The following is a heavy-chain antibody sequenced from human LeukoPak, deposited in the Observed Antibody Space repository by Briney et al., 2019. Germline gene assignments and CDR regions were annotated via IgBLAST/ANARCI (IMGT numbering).Heavy chain of an antibody. CDR2: ICIRGGST. D-gene: IGHD3-10*01. CDR1: VFTFSTYA. J-gene: IGHJ5*02. Sequence: PGRCLRLSCAASVFTFSTYAMSSVRQAPQKGLEWGSGICIRGGSTYYADSVKGRFTISSDNSKNTLYLQMNRLRAEDTAVYYCAKDRDLLFAHCWFDLWGQGTLVTVSS. V-gene: IGHV3-23*01. CDR3: AKDRDLLFAHCWFDL.